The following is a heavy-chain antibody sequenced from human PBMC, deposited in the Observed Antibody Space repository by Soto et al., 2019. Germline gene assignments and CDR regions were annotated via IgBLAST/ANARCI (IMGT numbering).Heavy chain of an antibody. CDR2: IKQDGSEK. CDR3: ARDRVCGGDCYSISHYYYGMDV. Sequence: EVQLVESGGGLVQPGGSLRLSCAASGFTFSSYWMSWVRQAPGKGLEWVANIKQDGSEKYYVDSVKGRFTISRDNAKNSLYLQMNSLRAEDTAVYYCARDRVCGGDCYSISHYYYGMDVWGQGTTVTVSS. D-gene: IGHD2-21*02. J-gene: IGHJ6*02. CDR1: GFTFSSYW. V-gene: IGHV3-7*05.